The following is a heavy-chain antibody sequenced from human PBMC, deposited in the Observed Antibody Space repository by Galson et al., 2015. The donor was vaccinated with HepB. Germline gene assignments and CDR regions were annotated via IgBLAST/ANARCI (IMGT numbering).Heavy chain of an antibody. V-gene: IGHV3-23*01. CDR3: AKAGAVAGYYFDY. CDR2: ISGSGGST. CDR1: GFTFSSYA. D-gene: IGHD6-19*01. Sequence: SLRLSCAASGFTFSSYAMSWVRQAPGKGLEWVSAISGSGGSTYYADSVKGRFTISRDNSKNTLYLQMNSLRAEDTAVYYCAKAGAVAGYYFDYWGQGTLVTVPS. J-gene: IGHJ4*02.